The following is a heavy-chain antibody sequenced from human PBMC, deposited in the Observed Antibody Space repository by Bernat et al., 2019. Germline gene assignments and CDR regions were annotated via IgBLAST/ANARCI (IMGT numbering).Heavy chain of an antibody. J-gene: IGHJ4*02. CDR1: GFTFSSYA. CDR2: ISGSGGST. Sequence: EVQLVESGGGLVQPGGSLRLSCAASGFTFSSYAMSWVRQAPGKGLEWVSAISGSGGSTYYADSVKGRFTIHRDNSKNTLYLQMNSLIAEDRAVYYCAKLAFSYFGSGCYMGYWGQGTLVTVSS. CDR3: AKLAFSYFGSGCYMGY. V-gene: IGHV3-23*04. D-gene: IGHD3-10*01.